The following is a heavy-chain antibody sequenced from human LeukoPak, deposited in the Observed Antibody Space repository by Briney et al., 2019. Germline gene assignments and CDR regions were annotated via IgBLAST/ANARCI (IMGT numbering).Heavy chain of an antibody. CDR3: ARMYCSGGSCYGYNWFDP. J-gene: IGHJ5*02. CDR1: GGSISSYY. D-gene: IGHD2-15*01. V-gene: IGHV4-4*07. Sequence: PSETLSLTCTVSGGSISSYYWSWLRQPAGKGLEWIGRIYTSGSTNYNPSLKSRVTISVDTSKNQFSLKLSSVTAADTAVYYCARMYCSGGSCYGYNWFDPWGQGTLVTVSS. CDR2: IYTSGST.